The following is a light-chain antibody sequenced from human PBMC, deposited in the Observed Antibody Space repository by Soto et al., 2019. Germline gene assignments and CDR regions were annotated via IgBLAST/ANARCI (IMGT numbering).Light chain of an antibody. CDR2: DAS. Sequence: DIQMTQSPSSLSASVGDRVTITCQARQDIRNYLNWYQHKPGKPPNLLIYDASNLAAGASSMFSGSGSGTDFTFTISSLQPEDIATYYCQHYDSLPPLTFGGGTKVEIK. CDR3: QHYDSLPPLT. CDR1: QDIRNY. V-gene: IGKV1-33*01. J-gene: IGKJ4*01.